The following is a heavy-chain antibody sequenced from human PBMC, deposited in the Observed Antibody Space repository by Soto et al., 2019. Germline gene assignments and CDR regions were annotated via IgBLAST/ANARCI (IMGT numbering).Heavy chain of an antibody. J-gene: IGHJ4*02. D-gene: IGHD6-13*01. CDR1: GYTFTGYY. CDR3: ARVYSSSWWAIFDY. Sequence: QVQLVQSGAEVKKPGASVKVSCKASGYTFTGYYMHWVRQAPGQGLEWMGWINPNSGGTNYAQKFQGWVTMTRDTSVSTAYMELSRLRSHDTAVYYCARVYSSSWWAIFDYWGQGTLVTVSS. V-gene: IGHV1-2*04. CDR2: INPNSGGT.